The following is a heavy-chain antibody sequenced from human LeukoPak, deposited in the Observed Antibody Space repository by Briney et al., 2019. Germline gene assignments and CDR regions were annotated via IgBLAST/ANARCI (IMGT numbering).Heavy chain of an antibody. CDR2: ISYDGSNK. J-gene: IGHJ6*02. CDR3: AKDRSLYSSGWYGMDV. V-gene: IGHV3-30*18. CDR1: GFTFSSYG. D-gene: IGHD6-19*01. Sequence: GRSLRLSCAASGFTFSSYGMHWVRQAPGKGLEWVAVISYDGSNKFYADSVKGRFTISRDNSKNTLYLQMNSLRAEDTTVYYCAKDRSLYSSGWYGMDVWGQGTRSPSP.